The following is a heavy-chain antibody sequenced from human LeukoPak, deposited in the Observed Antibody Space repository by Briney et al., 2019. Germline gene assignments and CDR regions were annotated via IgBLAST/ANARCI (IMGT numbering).Heavy chain of an antibody. Sequence: GGSLRLSCAASGFTFSSYAMHWVRQAPGKGLEWVAVISYDGSNKYYADSVKGRFTISRDNSKNSLFLQMNSLRAGDTAVYYCAREKASTTGTTDYDYWGQGTLVTVSS. CDR3: AREKASTTGTTDYDY. CDR1: GFTFSSYA. D-gene: IGHD1-1*01. J-gene: IGHJ4*02. CDR2: ISYDGSNK. V-gene: IGHV3-30*04.